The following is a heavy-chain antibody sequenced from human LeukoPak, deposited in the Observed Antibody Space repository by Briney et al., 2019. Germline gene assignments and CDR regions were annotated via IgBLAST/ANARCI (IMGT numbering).Heavy chain of an antibody. CDR2: ISAYNGNT. J-gene: IGHJ4*02. D-gene: IGHD6-13*01. CDR3: ARDQSIAAAGIYHY. V-gene: IGHV1-18*01. Sequence: GASVKVSCKASGYTFTSYGISWVRQAPGQGLEWMGWISAYNGNTNYAQKLQGRVTMTTDTSTSTAYMELRSLRSDDTAVYYCARDQSIAAAGIYHYWGQGTLVTVSS. CDR1: GYTFTSYG.